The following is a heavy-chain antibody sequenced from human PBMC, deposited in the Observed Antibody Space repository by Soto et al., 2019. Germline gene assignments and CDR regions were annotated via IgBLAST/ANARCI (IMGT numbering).Heavy chain of an antibody. CDR3: ARDGDVNTGFGKDY. J-gene: IGHJ4*02. Sequence: QVQLVESGGGVVQPGRSLRLSCAASGFTFSSYGMHWVRQAPGKGLEWVAFSWHDGGNKFYAESVKGRFTISRDNSKNTLYLQMTSLSAEDTAMYYCARDGDVNTGFGKDYWGQGTLVTVSS. D-gene: IGHD3-16*01. CDR1: GFTFSSYG. V-gene: IGHV3-33*01. CDR2: SWHDGGNK.